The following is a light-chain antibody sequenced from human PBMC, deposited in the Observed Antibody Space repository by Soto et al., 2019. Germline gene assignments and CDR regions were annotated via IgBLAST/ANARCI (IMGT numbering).Light chain of an antibody. J-gene: IGKJ4*01. CDR1: QGISSY. V-gene: IGKV1-8*01. CDR2: AAS. Sequence: AIRMTQSPSSLSASTGDRVTITCRASQGISSYLAWYQQKPGKAPKLLIYAASTLQSGVPSRFSGSGSGTDFTLTISCLQSEDFATYYCQQYTTFGGGAKVEIK. CDR3: QQYTT.